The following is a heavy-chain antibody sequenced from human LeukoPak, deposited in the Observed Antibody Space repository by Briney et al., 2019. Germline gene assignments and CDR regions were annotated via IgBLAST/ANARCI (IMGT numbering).Heavy chain of an antibody. CDR3: ARVQHYDSSGYYAFDI. J-gene: IGHJ3*02. V-gene: IGHV4-59*01. CDR1: GGSISSYY. Sequence: PPETLSLTCTVSGGSISSYYWSWIRQPPGKGLEWIGYIYYSGSTNYNPSLKSRVTISVDTSKNQFSLKLSSVTAADTAVYYCARVQHYDSSGYYAFDIWGQGTMVTVSS. D-gene: IGHD3-22*01. CDR2: IYYSGST.